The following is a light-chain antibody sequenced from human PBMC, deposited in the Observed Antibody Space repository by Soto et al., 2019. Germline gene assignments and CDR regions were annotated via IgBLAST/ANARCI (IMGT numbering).Light chain of an antibody. V-gene: IGKV1-39*01. CDR2: AAS. Sequence: DIQMTQSPSSLSASVGDRVTITCRASQSISNYLNWYQQKPGKAPKLLMFAASSLQSGVPSRFSAGGSGTDFTLTISSLQPEDFATYDCQQSYSTPRTFGQGTKGEIK. CDR3: QQSYSTPRT. J-gene: IGKJ1*01. CDR1: QSISNY.